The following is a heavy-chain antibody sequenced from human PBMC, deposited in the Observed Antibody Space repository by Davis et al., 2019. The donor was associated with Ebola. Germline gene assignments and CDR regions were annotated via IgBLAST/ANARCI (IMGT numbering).Heavy chain of an antibody. CDR1: GFNFRNYG. V-gene: IGHV3-33*01. CDR2: IWYDGSNK. CDR3: ARDRDSLRHQLFDS. D-gene: IGHD2-2*01. J-gene: IGHJ1*01. Sequence: PGGSLRLSCEVSGFNFRNYGMHWVRQTPGKGLEWVAVIWYDGSNKNYGDSVKGRFTISRDNSKNTVYLQMTSLRVEDTAVYYCARDRDSLRHQLFDSWGQGTLVIVSS.